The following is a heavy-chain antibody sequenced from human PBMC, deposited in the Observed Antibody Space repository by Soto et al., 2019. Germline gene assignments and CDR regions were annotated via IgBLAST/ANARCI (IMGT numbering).Heavy chain of an antibody. CDR2: IYYSGST. CDR3: ARRDGGIVVVPAAHYMDV. D-gene: IGHD2-2*01. J-gene: IGHJ6*03. V-gene: IGHV4-39*01. CDR1: GGSISSSSYY. Sequence: SETLSLTCTVSGGSISSSSYYWGWIRQPPGKGLEWIGSIYYSGSTYYNPSLKSRVTISVDTSKNQFSLKLSSVTAADTAVYYCARRDGGIVVVPAAHYMDVWGKGTTVTVSS.